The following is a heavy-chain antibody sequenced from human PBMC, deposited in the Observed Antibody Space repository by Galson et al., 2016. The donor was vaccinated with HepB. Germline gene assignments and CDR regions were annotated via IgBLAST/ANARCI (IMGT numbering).Heavy chain of an antibody. CDR3: AQVVMVAAGKYYFAY. D-gene: IGHD2-15*01. J-gene: IGHJ4*02. Sequence: SLRLSCAASGFTFSNSAMRWVRQAPGKGLEWVSAISGSSETIKYADSVKGRFTISRDNSKNTLYLQMTSLRAEDTAIYYCAQVVMVAAGKYYFAYWGQGTLVTVSS. CDR2: ISGSSETI. V-gene: IGHV3-23*01. CDR1: GFTFSNSA.